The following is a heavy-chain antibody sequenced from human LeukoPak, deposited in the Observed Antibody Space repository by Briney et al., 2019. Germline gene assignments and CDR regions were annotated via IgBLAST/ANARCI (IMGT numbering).Heavy chain of an antibody. V-gene: IGHV1-46*01. CDR3: ARDGSSTTWDY. CDR2: INPSGGST. Sequence: GASVKVSCKASGYTFTSYYTHWVRQAPGQGLEWMGIINPSGGSTSYAQKFQGRVTMTRDMSTSTVYMELSSLRSEDTAVYYCARDGSSTTWDYWGQGTLVTVSS. J-gene: IGHJ4*02. D-gene: IGHD2-2*01. CDR1: GYTFTSYY.